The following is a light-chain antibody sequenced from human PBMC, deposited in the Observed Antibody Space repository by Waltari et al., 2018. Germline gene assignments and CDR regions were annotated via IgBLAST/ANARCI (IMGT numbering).Light chain of an antibody. CDR1: SSDVGNYNF. Sequence: QSALTQPASVSGSPGQSITISCTGTSSDVGNYNFVPWYQQHPGKAPKLMIYEGSKRPSGVSNRFSGSKSGNTASLTISGLQAEDEADYYCCSYAGSTTFYVFGTKTKVTVL. CDR3: CSYAGSTTFYV. CDR2: EGS. J-gene: IGLJ1*01. V-gene: IGLV2-23*01.